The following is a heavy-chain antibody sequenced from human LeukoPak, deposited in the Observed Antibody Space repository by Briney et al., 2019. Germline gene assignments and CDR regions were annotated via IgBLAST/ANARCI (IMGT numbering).Heavy chain of an antibody. CDR2: ISYIGST. CDR1: GGSISSNSYY. D-gene: IGHD3-3*01. CDR3: ARTWDPESGYNAFDI. J-gene: IGHJ3*02. V-gene: IGHV4-39*01. Sequence: PSETLSLTCSVSGGSISSNSYYWGWIRQPPGKGLEWIGSISYIGSTYYNPSLKSRVTISVDTSKNQFSLKLSSVTAADTAVYYSARTWDPESGYNAFDIWGQGTMVTVSS.